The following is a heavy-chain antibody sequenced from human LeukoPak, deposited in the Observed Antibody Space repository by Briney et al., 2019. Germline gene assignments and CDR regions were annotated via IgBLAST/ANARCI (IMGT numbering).Heavy chain of an antibody. CDR1: GYTFTGYY. V-gene: IGHV1-2*02. Sequence: ASVKVSCKASGYTFTGYYMHWVRQAPGQGLEWMGWINPNSGGTNYAQKFQGRVTMTRDTSISTAYMELSRLRSDDTAVCYCASETIFGVVTNTNDYWGQGTLVTVSS. J-gene: IGHJ4*02. D-gene: IGHD3-3*01. CDR3: ASETIFGVVTNTNDY. CDR2: INPNSGGT.